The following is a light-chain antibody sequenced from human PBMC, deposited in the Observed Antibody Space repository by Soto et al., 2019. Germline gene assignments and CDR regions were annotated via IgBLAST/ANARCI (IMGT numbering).Light chain of an antibody. V-gene: IGLV2-14*01. CDR3: SSYTRSSSYV. CDR1: SSDVGRFNY. CDR2: EVS. Sequence: QSALTQPASVSGSPGQSITISCTGTSSDVGRFNYVSWFQQHPGKVPKLIIYEVSIRPSGVSNRFSGSKSGNTASLTISGLQAEDEADYYCSSYTRSSSYVFGTGTKVIVL. J-gene: IGLJ1*01.